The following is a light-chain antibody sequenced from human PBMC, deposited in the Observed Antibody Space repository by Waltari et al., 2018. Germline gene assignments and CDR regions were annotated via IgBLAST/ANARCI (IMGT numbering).Light chain of an antibody. V-gene: IGLV2-8*01. J-gene: IGLJ2*01. CDR3: SSYAGRNNLV. CDR2: EVS. CDR1: SSDVGSYNY. Sequence: QSALTQPPSASGSPGQSVTISCTGTSSDVGSYNYVSWYQQHPGKAPKLMIYEVSTRPSGGPDRFSGSKSGNTASLTVSGLQAEDETDYYCSSYAGRNNLVFGGGTKLTVL.